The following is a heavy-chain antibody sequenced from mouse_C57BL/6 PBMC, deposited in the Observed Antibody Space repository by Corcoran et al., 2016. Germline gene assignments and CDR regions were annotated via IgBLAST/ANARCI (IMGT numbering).Heavy chain of an antibody. Sequence: DVQLQESGPGLVKPSQSLSLTCSVTGYPITSGYYWNWIRQFPGNKLEWMGYISYDGSNNYNPSLKNRISITPDTYKNQFFLKLNSVTTEDTATYYCAREGTTVVATYWYFDVWGTGTTVTVSS. D-gene: IGHD1-1*01. J-gene: IGHJ1*03. CDR2: ISYDGSN. CDR3: AREGTTVVATYWYFDV. CDR1: GYPITSGYY. V-gene: IGHV3-6*01.